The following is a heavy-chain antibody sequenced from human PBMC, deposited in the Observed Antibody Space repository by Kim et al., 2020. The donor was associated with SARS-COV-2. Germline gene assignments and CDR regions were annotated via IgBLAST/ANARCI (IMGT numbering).Heavy chain of an antibody. J-gene: IGHJ3*02. Sequence: GGSLRLSCAASGFIFTDYWMHWVRQAPGKGLMWVSRIATDGSEQVYSDSVRGRFTISRDIAKNTLYLHMNSLTAEDTAVYYCARDGRLTAYSPVAFDIWGRGTSVTVS. D-gene: IGHD3-9*01. CDR3: ARDGRLTAYSPVAFDI. CDR1: GFIFTDYW. CDR2: IATDGSE. V-gene: IGHV3-74*01.